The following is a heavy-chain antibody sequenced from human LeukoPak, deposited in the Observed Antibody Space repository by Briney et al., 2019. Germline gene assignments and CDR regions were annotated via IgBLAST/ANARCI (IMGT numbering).Heavy chain of an antibody. Sequence: SETLSLTCTVSGDSISSYYWSWIRQPPGKGLEWIGCFYYSGSTNYNPSLKSRVITSVDTSKNQFSLKLSSVTAADTAVYYCARGASPGDYWGQGTLVTVSS. CDR2: FYYSGST. J-gene: IGHJ4*02. CDR1: GDSISSYY. CDR3: ARGASPGDY. V-gene: IGHV4-59*01.